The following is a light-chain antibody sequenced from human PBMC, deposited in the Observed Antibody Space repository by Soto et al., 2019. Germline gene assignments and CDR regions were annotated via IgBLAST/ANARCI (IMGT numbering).Light chain of an antibody. CDR2: DAS. CDR1: QSISSK. V-gene: IGKV3-15*01. J-gene: IGKJ1*01. Sequence: IVMTQSPATLSVSPGERATLSCRASQSISSKLAWYQQKPGQGPRLLIYDASTRATGIPARFSGSGSGTDFTLTISSLQSEDFAVYYCQQYNNWLRWTFGQGTKVEIK. CDR3: QQYNNWLRWT.